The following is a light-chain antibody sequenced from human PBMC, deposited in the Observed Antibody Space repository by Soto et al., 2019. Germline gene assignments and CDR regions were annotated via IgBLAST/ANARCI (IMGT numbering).Light chain of an antibody. CDR1: QSVSSY. J-gene: IGKJ4*01. Sequence: EIVLTQSPATLSLAPGERATLSCRASQSVSSYLAWYQQKPGQAPRLLIYDASNRATGIPARFSGSGSETDFTLTISSLEPEDFAVHFCLQRSNWAPITFGGGTKVEIK. V-gene: IGKV3-11*01. CDR3: LQRSNWAPIT. CDR2: DAS.